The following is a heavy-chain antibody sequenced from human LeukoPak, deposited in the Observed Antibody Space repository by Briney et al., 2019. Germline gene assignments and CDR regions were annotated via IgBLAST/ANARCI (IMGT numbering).Heavy chain of an antibody. CDR1: GFTFSSYA. CDR3: AKNRGLFSGSYRYDAFDI. J-gene: IGHJ3*02. V-gene: IGHV3-23*01. CDR2: ISGTGDST. Sequence: GGSLRLSCAASGFTFSSYAMSWVRQAPGKGLEWVSSISGTGDSTYYADSVKGRFTISGDNSKNTLYPQMNTLRAEDTAVYYCAKNRGLFSGSYRYDAFDIRGQGTMVTVSS. D-gene: IGHD1-26*01.